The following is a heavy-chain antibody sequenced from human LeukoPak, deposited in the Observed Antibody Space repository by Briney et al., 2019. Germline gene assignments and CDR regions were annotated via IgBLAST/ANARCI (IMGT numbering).Heavy chain of an antibody. V-gene: IGHV5-51*01. Sequence: GESLKISCKGSGYGSGYSSTSHWIAWVRQMPGKGLEWMGIIYPGDSDTRYSPAFQGQVTISADKSMSTAYLQWSSLKGSDTAMYYCARRVYIGYEGWDYMDVWGKGTRVTVSS. CDR2: IYPGDSDT. J-gene: IGHJ6*03. CDR1: GYSSTSHW. D-gene: IGHD5-12*01. CDR3: ARRVYIGYEGWDYMDV.